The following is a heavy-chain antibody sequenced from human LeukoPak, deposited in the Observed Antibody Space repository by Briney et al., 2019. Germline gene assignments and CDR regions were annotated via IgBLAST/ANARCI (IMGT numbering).Heavy chain of an antibody. J-gene: IGHJ4*02. Sequence: ASVKVSCKVSGYTLTELSMHWVRQAPGKGLEWMGGFDPEEVETIYAQKFQGRVTMTEDTSTDTAYMELSSLRSEDTAVYYCATGDVSGYDKLFDYWGQGTLVTVSS. CDR1: GYTLTELS. D-gene: IGHD5-12*01. V-gene: IGHV1-24*01. CDR3: ATGDVSGYDKLFDY. CDR2: FDPEEVET.